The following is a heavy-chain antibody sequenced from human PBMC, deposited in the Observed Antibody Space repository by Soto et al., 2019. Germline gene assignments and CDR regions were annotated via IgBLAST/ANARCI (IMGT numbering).Heavy chain of an antibody. D-gene: IGHD2-21*02. J-gene: IGHJ6*02. Sequence: LSCEVSGFTFSMYSMSWVRQSPGKGLEWVAKIPQDGVDGHYADSVKGRFTISRDNGKNSLYLQLNNLRAEDTAVYYCARDHLILPAHDFFYGSDVWGRGATVTVSS. CDR2: IPQDGVDG. CDR1: GFTFSMYS. CDR3: ARDHLILPAHDFFYGSDV. V-gene: IGHV3-7*03.